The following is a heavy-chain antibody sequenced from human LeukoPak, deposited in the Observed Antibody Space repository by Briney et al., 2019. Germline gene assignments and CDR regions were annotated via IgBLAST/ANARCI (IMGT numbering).Heavy chain of an antibody. J-gene: IGHJ6*02. CDR1: GGSISSGGYY. Sequence: SETLSLTCTVSGGSISSGGYYWSWIRQHPGKGLEWIGYIYYSGSTYYNPSLKSRVTISVDTSKNQFSLKLSSVTAADKAVYYCARDLPGGMVRESGGMDVWGQGTTVTVSS. CDR3: ARDLPGGMVRESGGMDV. V-gene: IGHV4-31*03. D-gene: IGHD3-10*01. CDR2: IYYSGST.